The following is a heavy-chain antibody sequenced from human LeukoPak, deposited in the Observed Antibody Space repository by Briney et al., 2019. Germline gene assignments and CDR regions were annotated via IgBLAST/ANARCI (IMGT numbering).Heavy chain of an antibody. V-gene: IGHV3-9*01. D-gene: IGHD3-22*01. CDR3: AKDISHSSGYYFFDY. Sequence: GGSLRLSCAAAGFTCDDYAMHWLRHGPGKGLEGVAGISRNSGSIAYADSVKGRFTISRDNAKTFLYLQMNSLRAEDTALYYCAKDISHSSGYYFFDYWGPGTLVTVSS. CDR2: ISRNSGSI. J-gene: IGHJ4*02. CDR1: GFTCDDYA.